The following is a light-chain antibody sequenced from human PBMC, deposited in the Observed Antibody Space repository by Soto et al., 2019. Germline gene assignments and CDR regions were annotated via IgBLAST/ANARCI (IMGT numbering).Light chain of an antibody. CDR1: QGVGGW. V-gene: IGKV1-12*01. CDR2: ATS. CDR3: QQTDSLHLS. J-gene: IGKJ3*01. Sequence: MQMTQSPSSVSASVGDRVTMTCRASQGVGGWLAWYQQKPGKVPMLLIYATSSLHSGVPTRFRGRRYWTDFNLSISSLQPGDFATYYCQQTDSLHLSCGAATKVDIK.